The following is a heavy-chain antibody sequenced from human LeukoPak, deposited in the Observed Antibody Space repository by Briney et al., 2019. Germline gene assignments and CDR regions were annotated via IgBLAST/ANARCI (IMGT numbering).Heavy chain of an antibody. CDR2: INHSGST. D-gene: IGHD5-18*01. J-gene: IGHJ4*02. CDR1: GGSFSGYY. CDR3: ARTRGYSYGYVDY. V-gene: IGHV4-34*01. Sequence: SETLSLTCAVYGGSFSGYYWSWIRQPPXXXXXXIGEINHSGSTNYNPSLKSRVTISVDTSKNQFSLKLSSVTAADTAVYYCARTRGYSYGYVDYWGQGTLVTVSS.